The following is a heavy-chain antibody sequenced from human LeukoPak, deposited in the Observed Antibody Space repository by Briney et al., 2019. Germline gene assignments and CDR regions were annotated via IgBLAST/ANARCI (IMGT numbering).Heavy chain of an antibody. Sequence: GGSLRLSCAASGFTFSTYWMHWVRQAPGKGLVWVSRIDHDGINTYYADSVKGRFTISRDNAKNTLYLRMNSLRAEDTAVYYCARGRNDDYWGQGTLVTVSS. V-gene: IGHV3-74*01. D-gene: IGHD1-1*01. CDR3: ARGRNDDY. CDR1: GFTFSTYW. CDR2: IDHDGINT. J-gene: IGHJ4*02.